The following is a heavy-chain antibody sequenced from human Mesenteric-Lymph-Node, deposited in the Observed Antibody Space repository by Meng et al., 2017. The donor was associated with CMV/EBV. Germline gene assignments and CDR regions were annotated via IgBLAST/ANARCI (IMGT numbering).Heavy chain of an antibody. CDR1: GFTFSSYS. Sequence: GGSLRLSCAASGFTFSSYSMNWVRQAPGKGLEWVSYISPSGKTIYYADSVKGRFTISRDNAKNSLYLQMNSLRAEDTAVYFCARDLLSVLTAVRGVPYYFDHWGQGTLVTVSS. V-gene: IGHV3-48*04. D-gene: IGHD3-10*01. J-gene: IGHJ4*02. CDR3: ARDLLSVLTAVRGVPYYFDH. CDR2: ISPSGKTI.